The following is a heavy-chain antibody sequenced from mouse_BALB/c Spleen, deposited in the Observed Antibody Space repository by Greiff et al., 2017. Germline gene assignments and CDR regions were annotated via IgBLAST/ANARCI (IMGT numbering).Heavy chain of an antibody. Sequence: EVKLVESGGGLVKPGGSLKLSCAASGFAFSSYDMSWVRQTPEKRLEWVAYISSGGGSTYYPDTVKGRFTISRDNAKNTLYLQMSSLKSEDTAMYYCARQKGYWGQGTSVTVSA. CDR3: ARQKGY. V-gene: IGHV5-12-1*01. CDR2: ISSGGGST. J-gene: IGHJ4*01. CDR1: GFAFSSYD.